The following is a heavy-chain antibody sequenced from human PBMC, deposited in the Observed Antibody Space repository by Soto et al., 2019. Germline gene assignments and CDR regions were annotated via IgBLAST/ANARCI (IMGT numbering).Heavy chain of an antibody. J-gene: IGHJ5*02. Sequence: GASVKVSCKASGYTFTSYAMHWVRQAPGQRLEWMGWINAGNGNTKYSQKFQGRVTITRDTSASTAYMELSSLRSGDTAVYYCARDRGVLRYYCSSTSCYSGWFDPWGQGNLVTVSS. D-gene: IGHD2-2*01. CDR3: ARDRGVLRYYCSSTSCYSGWFDP. CDR2: INAGNGNT. V-gene: IGHV1-3*01. CDR1: GYTFTSYA.